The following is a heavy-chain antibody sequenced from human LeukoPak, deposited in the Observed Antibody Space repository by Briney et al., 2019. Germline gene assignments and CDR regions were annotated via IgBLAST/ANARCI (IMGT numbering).Heavy chain of an antibody. J-gene: IGHJ5*02. Sequence: GASVKVSCKASGYTFTSYAMNWVRQAPGQGLEWMGWINTNTGNPTYAQGFTGRFVFSLDTSVSTAYPQISSLKAEDTAVYYCAREAYYYDSSGYYYRWFDPWGQGTLVTVSS. V-gene: IGHV7-4-1*02. CDR2: INTNTGNP. D-gene: IGHD3-22*01. CDR1: GYTFTSYA. CDR3: AREAYYYDSSGYYYRWFDP.